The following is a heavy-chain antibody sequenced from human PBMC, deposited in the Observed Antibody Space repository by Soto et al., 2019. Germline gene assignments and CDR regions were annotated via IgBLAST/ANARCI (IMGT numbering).Heavy chain of an antibody. Sequence: PGGSLRLSCAASGFTVSSNYMSWVRQAPGKGLEWVSVIYSGGSTYYADSVKGRFTISRDNSKNTLYLQMNSLRAEDTAVYYCAREGDYYDSSGHNSHSLYGMDVWGQGTTVTVSS. CDR2: IYSGGST. CDR1: GFTVSSNY. V-gene: IGHV3-53*01. J-gene: IGHJ6*02. D-gene: IGHD3-22*01. CDR3: AREGDYYDSSGHNSHSLYGMDV.